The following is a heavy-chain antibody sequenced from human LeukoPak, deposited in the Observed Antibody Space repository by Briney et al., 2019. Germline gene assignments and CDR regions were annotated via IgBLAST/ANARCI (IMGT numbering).Heavy chain of an antibody. Sequence: GGSLRLSCAASGFTFDDYGMSWVRQAPGKGLEWVSGINWNGGSTGYADSVKGRFTISRDNAKNSLYLQMNSLRAEDTALYTCARRVYSSSSYYYYYMDVWGKGTTVTVSS. V-gene: IGHV3-20*01. J-gene: IGHJ6*03. CDR3: ARRVYSSSSYYYYYMDV. D-gene: IGHD6-6*01. CDR1: GFTFDDYG. CDR2: INWNGGST.